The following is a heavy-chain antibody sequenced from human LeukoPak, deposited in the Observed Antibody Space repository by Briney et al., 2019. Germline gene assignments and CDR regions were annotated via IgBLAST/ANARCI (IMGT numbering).Heavy chain of an antibody. CDR2: ISSSSSTI. Sequence: GGSLRLSCAASGFTFSSYSMNWVRQAPGKGLGWVSYISSSSSTIYYADSVKGRFTISRDNAKNSLYLQMNSLRDEDTAVYYCARASYYDFWSGYSSDYYYYTDVWGKGTTVTVSS. V-gene: IGHV3-48*02. D-gene: IGHD3-3*01. J-gene: IGHJ6*03. CDR1: GFTFSSYS. CDR3: ARASYYDFWSGYSSDYYYYTDV.